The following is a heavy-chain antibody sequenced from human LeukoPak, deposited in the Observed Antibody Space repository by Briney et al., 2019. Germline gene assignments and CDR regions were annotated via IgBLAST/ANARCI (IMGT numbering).Heavy chain of an antibody. J-gene: IGHJ4*02. CDR2: IGISGTKT. D-gene: IGHD4-17*01. CDR3: ANEIRPNDY. V-gene: IGHV3-23*01. CDR1: GFIFNNYA. Sequence: GGSLRLSCAGSGFIFNNYAMHWVRQPPGKGLEWVSAIGISGTKTYYGDSVKGRFLISRDNSKNTLYLQMNSLRVEDTAVYFCANEIRPNDYWGQGTLVTVAS.